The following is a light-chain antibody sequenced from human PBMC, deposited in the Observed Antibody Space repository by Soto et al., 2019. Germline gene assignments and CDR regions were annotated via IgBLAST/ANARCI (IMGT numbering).Light chain of an antibody. CDR2: EVS. V-gene: IGLV2-14*01. J-gene: IGLJ1*01. CDR1: SSDVGSYNY. Sequence: QSVLTQPASVSGSPGQSITISCTGTSSDVGSYNYVSWYQQHPGKAPKLMIYEVSDRPSGISSRFSGSKSGITASLTISGLQTEDEADYYCISYTDRQSYLFGTGTKLTVL. CDR3: ISYTDRQSYL.